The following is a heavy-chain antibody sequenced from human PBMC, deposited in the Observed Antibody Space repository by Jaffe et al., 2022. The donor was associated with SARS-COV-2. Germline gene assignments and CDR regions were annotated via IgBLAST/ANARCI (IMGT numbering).Heavy chain of an antibody. D-gene: IGHD1-26*01. Sequence: EVQLVESGGGLVEAGESLRLSCAASGFTFRSAWLSWVRQAPGKGLEWVGRIKTDGTTDYAAPVKGRFTISRDDSKSTLELQMNSLQTEDTAVYYCTANVSVPWVGPFDYWGQGTLVTVSS. J-gene: IGHJ4*02. CDR2: IKTDGTT. CDR3: TANVSVPWVGPFDY. V-gene: IGHV3-15*01. CDR1: GFTFRSAW.